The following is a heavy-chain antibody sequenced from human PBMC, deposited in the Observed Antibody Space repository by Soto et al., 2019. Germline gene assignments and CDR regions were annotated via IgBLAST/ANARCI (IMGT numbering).Heavy chain of an antibody. V-gene: IGHV3-49*03. D-gene: IGHD3-16*01. Sequence: GGSLRLSCTASGFTFGDYAMSWFRQAPGKGLEWVGFIRSKAYGGTTEYAASVKGRFTISRDDSKSIAYLQMNSLKTEDTAVYYCPPSQGGAGMDVWGQGTTVTVSS. CDR2: IRSKAYGGTT. CDR1: GFTFGDYA. CDR3: PPSQGGAGMDV. J-gene: IGHJ6*02.